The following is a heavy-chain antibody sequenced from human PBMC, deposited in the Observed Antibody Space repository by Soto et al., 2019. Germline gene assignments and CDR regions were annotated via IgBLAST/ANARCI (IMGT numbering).Heavy chain of an antibody. Sequence: SVKVSCKASGGTFSSYAISWVRQAPGQGLEWMGGITPIFGTANYAQKFQGRVTITADKSTSTAYMELSSLRSEDTAVYYCARDRYSSSWYVYYYGMDVWGQGTTVTVSS. J-gene: IGHJ6*02. V-gene: IGHV1-69*06. CDR3: ARDRYSSSWYVYYYGMDV. D-gene: IGHD6-13*01. CDR2: ITPIFGTA. CDR1: GGTFSSYA.